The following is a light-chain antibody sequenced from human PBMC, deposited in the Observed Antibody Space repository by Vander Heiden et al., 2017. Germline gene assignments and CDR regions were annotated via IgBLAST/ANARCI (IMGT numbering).Light chain of an antibody. CDR3: HQRSNWPRT. Sequence: EIVLTQSPATLSLSPGERATLSCRASQSVGSYLAWYQQKPGQAPRLLIYDTSSRATGIPARLSGGGSGTDFTLTISSLEPEDFAVYYCHQRSNWPRTFGQGTKVEIK. CDR2: DTS. J-gene: IGKJ1*01. CDR1: QSVGSY. V-gene: IGKV3-11*01.